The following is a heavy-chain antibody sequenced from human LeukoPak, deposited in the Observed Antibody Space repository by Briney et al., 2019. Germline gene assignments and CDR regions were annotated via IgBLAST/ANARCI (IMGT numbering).Heavy chain of an antibody. CDR3: ARSTSSGWLPEDY. CDR1: GGSFSGYY. J-gene: IGHJ4*02. D-gene: IGHD6-19*01. V-gene: IGHV4-34*01. CDR2: INHSGST. Sequence: MSSQTLSLTCAVYGGSFSGYYWSWIRQPPGKGLEWIGEINHSGSTNYNPSLKSRVTISVDTSKNQFSLKLSSVTAADTAVYYCARSTSSGWLPEDYWGQGTLVTVSS.